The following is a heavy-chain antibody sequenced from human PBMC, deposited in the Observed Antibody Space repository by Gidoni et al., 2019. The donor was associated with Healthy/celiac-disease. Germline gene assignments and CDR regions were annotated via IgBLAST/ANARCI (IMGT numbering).Heavy chain of an antibody. J-gene: IGHJ3*02. CDR1: GFTFGAYA. CDR2: IRSKAYGGST. CDR3: TRVSGLYGDYAPGAFDI. V-gene: IGHV3-49*03. D-gene: IGHD4-17*01. Sequence: EVQLVESGGGLVQPGLSLGLSCTASGFTFGAYALSWFRQAPGKGLEWVCFIRSKAYGGSTEYAASVKGRFTISRDDSKSIAYLQMNSLKTEDTAVYYCTRVSGLYGDYAPGAFDIWGQGTMVTVSS.